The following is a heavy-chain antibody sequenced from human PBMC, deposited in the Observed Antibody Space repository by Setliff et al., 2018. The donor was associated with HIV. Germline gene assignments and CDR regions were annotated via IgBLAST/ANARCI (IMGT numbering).Heavy chain of an antibody. CDR2: VNHNGGT. CDR1: GDSFSGSY. CDR3: TRKKTGQFGAFNI. Sequence: PSETLSLTCAVYGDSFSGSYWSWIRQSPGTGLEWIGEVNHNGGTNYNPSLKSRVVVSVDRSKNQFSLKLISVTAADTAVYYCTRKKTGQFGAFNIWGRGTLVTVSS. J-gene: IGHJ3*02. D-gene: IGHD7-27*01. V-gene: IGHV4-34*01.